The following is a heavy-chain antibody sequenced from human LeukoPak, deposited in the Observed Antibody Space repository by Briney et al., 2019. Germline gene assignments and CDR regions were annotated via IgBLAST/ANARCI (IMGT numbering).Heavy chain of an antibody. CDR2: ISGSGDNT. J-gene: IGHJ5*02. V-gene: IGHV3-23*01. Sequence: GGTLRLSCAASGFTFSSHGMSWVRQAPGKGLEWVSTISGSGDNTYYADSVKGRFTISRDNSKNTLFLEMDGLRIDDTAVYYCARRGGYCNNGVCYTPYNWLDTWGQGSLVTVSS. D-gene: IGHD2-8*01. CDR3: ARRGGYCNNGVCYTPYNWLDT. CDR1: GFTFSSHG.